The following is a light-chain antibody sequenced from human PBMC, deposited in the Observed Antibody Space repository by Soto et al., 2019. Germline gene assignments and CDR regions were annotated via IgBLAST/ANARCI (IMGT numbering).Light chain of an antibody. V-gene: IGKV3-15*01. J-gene: IGKJ4*01. CDR3: QQYNNWPVT. CDR1: QSVSSN. CDR2: GAS. Sequence: EIVMTQSPATLSVSPGERATLSCRASQSVSSNLAWYQQKPGQAPRLLIYGASTRATGIPARFSGSRSGTEFTLTISSLQSEDSALYYCQQYNNWPVTFGRGTKVEIK.